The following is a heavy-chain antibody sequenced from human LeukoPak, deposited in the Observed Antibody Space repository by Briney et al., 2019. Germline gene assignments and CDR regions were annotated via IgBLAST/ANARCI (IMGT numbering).Heavy chain of an antibody. CDR2: IYYSGST. J-gene: IGHJ5*02. CDR1: GGSISSSSYY. D-gene: IGHD5-12*01. CDR3: ARHPTGVATISP. Sequence: SETLSLTCTVPGGSISSSSYYWGWIRQPPGKGLEWIGTIYYSGSTYYNPSLKSRVTISVDTSKNQFSLKLSSVTAADTAVYYCARHPTGVATISPWGQGTLVTVSS. V-gene: IGHV4-39*01.